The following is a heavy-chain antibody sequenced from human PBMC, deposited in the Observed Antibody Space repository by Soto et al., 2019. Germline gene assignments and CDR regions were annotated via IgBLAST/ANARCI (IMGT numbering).Heavy chain of an antibody. CDR3: ARGPSVLRYFDWLTHNWFDP. CDR1: GGSFSGYY. Sequence: SETLSLTCAVYGGSFSGYYWSWIRQPPGKGLEWIGEINHSGSTNYNPSLKSRVTISVDTSKNQFSLKLSSVTAADTAVYYCARGPSVLRYFDWLTHNWFDPWGQGTLVTVSS. J-gene: IGHJ5*02. CDR2: INHSGST. V-gene: IGHV4-34*01. D-gene: IGHD3-9*01.